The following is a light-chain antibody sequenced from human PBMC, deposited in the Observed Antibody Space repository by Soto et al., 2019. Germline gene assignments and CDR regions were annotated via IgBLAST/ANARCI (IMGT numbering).Light chain of an antibody. J-gene: IGKJ4*01. CDR3: HRYNSVPLT. Sequence: DIEMTQSPSSLSASLGDTVTTTCRASQGIGNFLAWYQQKPGDVPKLLIYAASTVQSGGPSRFSGSGSGTDFTLTISSLQPEDVATYFCHRYNSVPLTFGGGSKVDIK. V-gene: IGKV1-27*01. CDR2: AAS. CDR1: QGIGNF.